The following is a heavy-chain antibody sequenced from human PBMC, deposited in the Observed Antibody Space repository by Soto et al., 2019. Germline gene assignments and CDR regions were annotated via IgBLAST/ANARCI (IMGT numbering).Heavy chain of an antibody. CDR2: ISVSGDST. CDR1: GFTFSSYP. Sequence: GGSLRLSCAASGFTFSSYPMSWVRQAPGQGLEWVSGISVSGDSTYYAGSVKGRFTISRDNSKSTLFLQMNSLRSDDSAVYYCAKIFRYGDPEYWGQGALVTVSS. V-gene: IGHV3-23*01. D-gene: IGHD2-21*02. CDR3: AKIFRYGDPEY. J-gene: IGHJ4*02.